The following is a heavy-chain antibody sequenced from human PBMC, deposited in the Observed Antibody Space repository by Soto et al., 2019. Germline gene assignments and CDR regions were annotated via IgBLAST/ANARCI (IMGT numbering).Heavy chain of an antibody. CDR1: GYSFTIYC. CDR3: ARRAVTSPTYYYGMDV. V-gene: IGHV5-51*01. D-gene: IGHD4-17*01. CDR2: IYPGDSDT. J-gene: IGHJ6*02. Sequence: PGESLKISCNGSGYSFTIYCIGLVLQMPGKGLDWMGIIYPGDSDTRYSPSFQGQVTISADKSISTAYLQWSSLKASDTATYYCARRAVTSPTYYYGMDVWGQGTTVTVSS.